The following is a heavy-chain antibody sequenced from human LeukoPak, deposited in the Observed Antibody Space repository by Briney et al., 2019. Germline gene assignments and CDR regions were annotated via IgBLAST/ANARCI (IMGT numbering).Heavy chain of an antibody. V-gene: IGHV7-4-1*02. CDR1: GYTFSSYA. Sequence: ASVKVSCKASGYTFSSYAMNWVRQAPGQGLEWMGWINTNTGNPTYAQGFTGRFVFSLGTSVSTAYLQISSLQAEDTAVYYCARSNNDGDYLGVGFDYWGQGTLVTVSS. J-gene: IGHJ4*02. CDR2: INTNTGNP. D-gene: IGHD4-17*01. CDR3: ARSNNDGDYLGVGFDY.